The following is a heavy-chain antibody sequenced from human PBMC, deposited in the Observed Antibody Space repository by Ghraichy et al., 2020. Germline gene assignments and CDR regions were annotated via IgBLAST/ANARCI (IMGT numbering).Heavy chain of an antibody. CDR1: GGSISSGSFY. Sequence: SETLSLTCTVSGGSISSGSFYWSWIRQPAGKGLEWIGLIYTSGSTNYNPSLKSRVTISVDTSKNQFSLKLSSVTAADTAVYYCARGCSSTSCYTIGGPDVWGQGTTVTVSS. J-gene: IGHJ6*02. CDR2: IYTSGST. V-gene: IGHV4-61*02. CDR3: ARGCSSTSCYTIGGPDV. D-gene: IGHD2-2*02.